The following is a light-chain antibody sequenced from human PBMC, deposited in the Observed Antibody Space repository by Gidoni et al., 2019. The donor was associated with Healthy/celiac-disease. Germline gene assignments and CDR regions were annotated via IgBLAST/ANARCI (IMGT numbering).Light chain of an antibody. CDR3: HQYNNWPET. J-gene: IGKJ1*01. Sequence: EIVMTQSPATLSVSPGERASLSCRSSQSVSSNLSWYQQNPGQAPRLLIYGASTRAPGNPARFSGSGSGTEFTLTISSLQSEDFAVVYCHQYNNWPETFGQGTKVEIK. CDR2: GAS. V-gene: IGKV3-15*01. CDR1: QSVSSN.